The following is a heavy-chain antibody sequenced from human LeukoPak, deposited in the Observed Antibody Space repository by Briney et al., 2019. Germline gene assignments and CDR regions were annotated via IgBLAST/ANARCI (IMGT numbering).Heavy chain of an antibody. J-gene: IGHJ4*02. CDR1: GFTFSSYG. CDR2: IRYDGSNK. V-gene: IGHV3-30*02. Sequence: GGSLRLSCAASGFTFSSYGMHWARQAPGKGLEWVAFIRYDGSNKYYADSVKGRFTISRDNSKNTLYLQMNSLRADDTAVYYCARRGGSGWYCDYWGQGTLVTVSS. CDR3: ARRGGSGWYCDY. D-gene: IGHD6-19*01.